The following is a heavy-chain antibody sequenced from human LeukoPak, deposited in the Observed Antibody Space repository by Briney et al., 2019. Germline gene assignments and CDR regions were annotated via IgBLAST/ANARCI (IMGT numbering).Heavy chain of an antibody. D-gene: IGHD3-3*01. CDR1: GGSISSYY. Sequence: SETLSLTCTVSGGSISSYYWSWIRQPPGKGLEWIGYIYYSGSTNYNPSLKSRVTISVDTSKNQFSLKLSSVTAADTAVYYCARGASGWSGYYHYYYYMDVWRKGTTVTVSS. CDR2: IYYSGST. CDR3: ARGASGWSGYYHYYYYMDV. V-gene: IGHV4-59*01. J-gene: IGHJ6*03.